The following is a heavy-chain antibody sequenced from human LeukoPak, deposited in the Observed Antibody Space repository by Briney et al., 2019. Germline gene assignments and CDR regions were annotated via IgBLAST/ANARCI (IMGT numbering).Heavy chain of an antibody. D-gene: IGHD3-9*01. V-gene: IGHV4-59*08. CDR3: ARQGYFDWAHYYYYGMDV. J-gene: IGHJ6*02. CDR1: GGSISSYY. Sequence: PSETLSLTCTVSGGSISSYYWSWIRQPPGKGLEWIGYIYYSGSTNYNPSLKSRVTISVDTSKNQFSLKLSSVTAADTAVYYCARQGYFDWAHYYYYGMDVWGQGTTVTVSS. CDR2: IYYSGST.